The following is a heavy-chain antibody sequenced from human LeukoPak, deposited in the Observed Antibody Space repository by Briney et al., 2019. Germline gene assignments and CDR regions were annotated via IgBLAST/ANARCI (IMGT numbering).Heavy chain of an antibody. Sequence: GESLKISCKGSGYSFTSYWIRWVRQMPGKGLEWMGIIYPGDSDTRYSPSFQGQVTISSDKSISTAYLQWSSLKASDTAMYYCARHKGDYDFWSGPIGDYWGQGTLVTVSS. J-gene: IGHJ4*02. V-gene: IGHV5-51*01. D-gene: IGHD3-3*01. CDR1: GYSFTSYW. CDR3: ARHKGDYDFWSGPIGDY. CDR2: IYPGDSDT.